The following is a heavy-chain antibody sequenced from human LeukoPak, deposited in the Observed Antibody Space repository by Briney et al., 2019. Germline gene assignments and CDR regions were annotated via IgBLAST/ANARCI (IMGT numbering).Heavy chain of an antibody. Sequence: PSETLSLTCTVSGGSISSYYWSWIRQPPGKGLEWIGYIYYSGSTNYNPSLKSRVTISVDTSKNQFSLKLSSVTAADTAVYYCARARNDYVWGSYPDAFDIWGQRTMVTVSS. CDR3: ARARNDYVWGSYPDAFDI. V-gene: IGHV4-59*01. J-gene: IGHJ3*02. CDR1: GGSISSYY. CDR2: IYYSGST. D-gene: IGHD3-16*02.